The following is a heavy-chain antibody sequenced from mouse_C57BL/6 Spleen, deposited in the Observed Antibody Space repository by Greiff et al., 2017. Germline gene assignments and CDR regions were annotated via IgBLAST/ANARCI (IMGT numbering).Heavy chain of an antibody. CDR3: ARTPGNYTFAD. Sequence: QVPLKESGAELATPGASVKPSCKASGYTFTSYWLHWVKQRPGQGPEWVGYINPSSGYTKYNQKFKDKATLTADESSSTAYMQLSSLTYEDSAVYYCARTPGNYTFADWGQGTLVTVSA. CDR1: GYTFTSYW. J-gene: IGHJ3*01. CDR2: INPSSGYT. V-gene: IGHV1-7*01. D-gene: IGHD2-1*01.